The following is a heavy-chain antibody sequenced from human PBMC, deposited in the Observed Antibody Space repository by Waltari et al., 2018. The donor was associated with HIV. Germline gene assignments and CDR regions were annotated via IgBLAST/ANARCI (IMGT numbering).Heavy chain of an antibody. D-gene: IGHD3-9*01. CDR1: GGSITSGSYY. J-gene: IGHJ2*01. V-gene: IGHV4-61*02. CDR3: ARGLDILTGYYHWFSDL. CDR2: IYISGSA. Sequence: QVQLQESGPGLVKPSQTLSLTCTVSGGSITSGSYYGIWIRQPAGKGLEWIGRIYISGSANYNPSLRSRVTMSLDTSKNQFSLKLTSVTAADTAVYYCARGLDILTGYYHWFSDLWGRGTLVTVSS.